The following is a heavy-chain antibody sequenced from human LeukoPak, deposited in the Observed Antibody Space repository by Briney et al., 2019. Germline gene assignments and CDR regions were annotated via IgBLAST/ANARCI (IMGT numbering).Heavy chain of an antibody. CDR1: GGSISSYY. CDR2: IYYSGST. D-gene: IGHD6-19*01. CDR3: AREVAVADKLERNHDAFDT. V-gene: IGHV4-59*01. Sequence: PSETLSLTCTVSGGSISSYYWSWIRQPPGKGLEWIGYIYYSGSTNYNPSLKSRVTISVDTSKNQFSLKLSSVTAADTAVYYCAREVAVADKLERNHDAFDTWGQGTMVTVSS. J-gene: IGHJ3*02.